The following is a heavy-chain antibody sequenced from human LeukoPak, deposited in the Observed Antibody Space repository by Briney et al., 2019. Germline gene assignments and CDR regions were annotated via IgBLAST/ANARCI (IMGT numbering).Heavy chain of an antibody. CDR3: AKVLLRALDYMDV. Sequence: PSGGSLRLSCAASGFTFTSYSMNWVRQAPGKGLEWVSAISGSGGSTYYADFVKGRFTISRDNSKSTLYLQMNNLRADDTAVYYCAKVLLRALDYMDVWGKGTTVTVSS. J-gene: IGHJ6*03. CDR2: ISGSGGST. CDR1: GFTFTSYS. D-gene: IGHD2-15*01. V-gene: IGHV3-23*01.